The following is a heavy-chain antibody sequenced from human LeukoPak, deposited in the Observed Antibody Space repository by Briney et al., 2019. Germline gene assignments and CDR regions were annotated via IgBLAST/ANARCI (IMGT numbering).Heavy chain of an antibody. D-gene: IGHD3-22*01. CDR1: GGSISSGGYS. V-gene: IGHV4-61*02. CDR3: ARGYDILTGPPYYDSSGILGG. CDR2: IYTSGST. J-gene: IGHJ4*02. Sequence: PSETLSLTCAVSGGSISSGGYSWSWIRQPAGKGLEWIGRIYTSGSTNYNPSLKSRVTMSVDTSKNQFSLKLSSVTAADTAVYYCARGYDILTGPPYYDSSGILGGWGQGTLVTVSS.